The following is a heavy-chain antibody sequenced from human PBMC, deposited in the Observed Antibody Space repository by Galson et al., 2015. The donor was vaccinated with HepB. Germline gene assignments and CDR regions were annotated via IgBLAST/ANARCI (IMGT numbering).Heavy chain of an antibody. J-gene: IGHJ4*02. CDR1: GYTFTTYA. CDR2: INAGDGNT. D-gene: IGHD6-19*01. CDR3: ARGPLAKAADY. V-gene: IGHV1-3*01. Sequence: SVKVSCKASGYTFTTYAMHWVRQAPGQGLEWMGWINAGDGNTKYSQKFQDRVTITRDTSASTAYMELSTLRSEDTAVYYCARGPLAKAADYWGQGTLVTVSS.